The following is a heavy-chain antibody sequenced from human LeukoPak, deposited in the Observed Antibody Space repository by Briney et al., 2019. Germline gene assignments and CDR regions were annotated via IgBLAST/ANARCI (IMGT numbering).Heavy chain of an antibody. V-gene: IGHV3-23*01. Sequence: PGGSLRLSCAASGFTFSSYWMHWVRQAPGKGLEWVSSISGSGGSTFYADSVKGRFTISRDNSKNTLYLQMNSLRAEDTAIYYCAKRITVVARDAFDFWGQGTMVTVSS. J-gene: IGHJ3*01. CDR1: GFTFSSYW. CDR2: ISGSGGST. D-gene: IGHD1-14*01. CDR3: AKRITVVARDAFDF.